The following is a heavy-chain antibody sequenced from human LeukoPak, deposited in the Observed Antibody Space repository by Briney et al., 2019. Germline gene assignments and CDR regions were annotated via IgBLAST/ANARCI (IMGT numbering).Heavy chain of an antibody. V-gene: IGHV1-18*01. CDR2: ISAYNGNT. J-gene: IGHJ6*02. CDR3: ARDKAGQPYLGDV. Sequence: ASVKVSCKASGYTFTSYGNSWVRQAPGQGLEWMGWISAYNGNTNYAQKLQGRVTTTTDTSTSTAYMELRSLRSDDTAVYYCARDKAGQPYLGDVWGQGTTVTVSS. CDR1: GYTFTSYG.